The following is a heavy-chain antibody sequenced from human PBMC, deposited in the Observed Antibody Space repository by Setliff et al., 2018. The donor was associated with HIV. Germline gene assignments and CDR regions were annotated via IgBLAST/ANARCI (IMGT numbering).Heavy chain of an antibody. CDR3: ARGGLRLGELSLFHDS. J-gene: IGHJ4*02. Sequence: SETLSLTCTVSGGSISSYYWSWIRQPPGKGLECIGYIYNNESTNYNLSLKSRVTISADTSKNQFSLKLSSVTAADTAVYYCARGGLRLGELSLFHDSWGQGVLVTVSS. CDR2: IYNNEST. D-gene: IGHD3-16*02. V-gene: IGHV4-59*01. CDR1: GGSISSYY.